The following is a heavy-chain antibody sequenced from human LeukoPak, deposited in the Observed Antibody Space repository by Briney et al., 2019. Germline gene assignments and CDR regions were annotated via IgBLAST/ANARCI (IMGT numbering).Heavy chain of an antibody. V-gene: IGHV4-39*01. CDR3: ARPQLGSSAGYVDY. CDR1: GASISSSRSF. J-gene: IGHJ4*02. Sequence: SETLSLTCTVSGASISSSRSFWGWIRQPPGKGLEWIVSIFSGGNTYYNPSLNSRVSISIDTSKNQFSLRLSSVTAADTAFYFCARPQLGSSAGYVDYWGQGILVTVFS. D-gene: IGHD3-9*01. CDR2: IFSGGNT.